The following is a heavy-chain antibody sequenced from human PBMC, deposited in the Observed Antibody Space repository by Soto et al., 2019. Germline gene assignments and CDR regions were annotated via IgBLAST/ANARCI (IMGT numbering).Heavy chain of an antibody. CDR2: IHHSGST. D-gene: IGHD6-19*01. Sequence: PSQTLSLTCAVYGYSISSGYYWGWIRQPPGKGLEWIASIHHSGSTYYTPSLRSRVTISVDTSKNEFSLKLSSVTAADTAVYFCARSVAVPGAHIDYWGQGTQVTVSS. CDR1: GYSISSGYY. V-gene: IGHV4-38-2*01. J-gene: IGHJ4*02. CDR3: ARSVAVPGAHIDY.